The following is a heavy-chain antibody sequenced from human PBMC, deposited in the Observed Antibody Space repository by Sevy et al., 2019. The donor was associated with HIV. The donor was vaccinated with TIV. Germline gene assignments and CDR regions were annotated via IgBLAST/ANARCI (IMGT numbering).Heavy chain of an antibody. J-gene: IGHJ5*01. CDR1: GGSISNSAYY. D-gene: IGHD3-10*01. Sequence: QSQTLSLTCTVSGGSISNSAYYWGWIRQPPGKGLEWIGNIYYIGNTYYKPSLKSRVTISVATSKNHFSLKLTSVTAADTAVYYCARWTMGITMIQGEFDSWGQGTLVTVSS. CDR2: IYYIGNT. V-gene: IGHV4-39*02. CDR3: ARWTMGITMIQGEFDS.